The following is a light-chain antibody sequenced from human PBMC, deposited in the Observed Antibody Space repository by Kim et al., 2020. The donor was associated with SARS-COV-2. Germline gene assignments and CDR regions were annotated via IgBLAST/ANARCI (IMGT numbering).Light chain of an antibody. J-gene: IGKJ3*01. V-gene: IGKV1-39*01. CDR1: QSISSH. CDR3: QQSYITPFT. CDR2: AAS. Sequence: DIQMTQSPSSLSASGGDRVTITCRTSQSISSHLNWYHQKPGRAPKLLIYAASTLQGGVPSRFSGSGSETDFTLTISSLQPEDFGTYFCQQSYITPFTFGPGTKVDSK.